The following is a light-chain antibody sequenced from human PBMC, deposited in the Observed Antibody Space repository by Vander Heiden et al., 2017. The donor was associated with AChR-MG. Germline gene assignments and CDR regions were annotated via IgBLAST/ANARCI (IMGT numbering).Light chain of an antibody. CDR2: AAS. J-gene: IGKJ4*01. V-gene: IGKV1-39*01. CDR1: QSISSY. CDR3: QRRDSTPQA. Sequence: DIQMTQSPSSLSASVGDRVTITCRASQSISSYLNWYQQKPGKAPKLLIYAASSLQSGVPSRFSGSGSGTDFTLTISMLHPEDFATYYCQRRDSTPQAFGARTKVEIK.